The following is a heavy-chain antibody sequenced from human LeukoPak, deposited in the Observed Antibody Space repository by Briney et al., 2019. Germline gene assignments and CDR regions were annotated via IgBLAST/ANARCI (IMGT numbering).Heavy chain of an antibody. D-gene: IGHD3-22*01. CDR3: ARDWHYYDSSGYYYGPAGWFDP. CDR1: GYTFTGYY. J-gene: IGHJ5*02. V-gene: IGHV1-2*02. Sequence: ASVKVSCKASGYTFTGYYMHWVRQAPGQGLEWMGWINPNSGGTNYAQKFQGRVTMTRDTSISTAYMELSRLRSDDTAVYYCARDWHYYDSSGYYYGPAGWFDPWGQGTLVTVSS. CDR2: INPNSGGT.